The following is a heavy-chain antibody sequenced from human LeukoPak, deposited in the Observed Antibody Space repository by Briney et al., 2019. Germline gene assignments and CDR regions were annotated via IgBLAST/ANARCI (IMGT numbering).Heavy chain of an antibody. V-gene: IGHV3-23*01. CDR2: ISGSGGST. D-gene: IGHD3-10*01. CDR3: AIVYYGSGSYDFVDF. Sequence: PGGSLRLSCAASGFTSSPQAMSWARQSLGKGLEWVSAISGSGGSTYYADSVKGRFTISRDNAKNSLFLQMNSLRAEDTAVYYCAIVYYGSGSYDFVDFWGQGTLVTVSS. J-gene: IGHJ1*01. CDR1: GFTSSPQA.